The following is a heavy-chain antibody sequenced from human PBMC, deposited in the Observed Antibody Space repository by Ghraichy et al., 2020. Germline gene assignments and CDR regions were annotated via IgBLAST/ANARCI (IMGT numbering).Heavy chain of an antibody. CDR2: IIPIFGTA. J-gene: IGHJ5*02. Sequence: SVKVSCKASGGTFSSYAISWVRQAPGQGLEWMGGIIPIFGTANYAQKFQGRVTITADESTSTAYMELSSLRSEDTAVYYCARIGLGAGTEVIPWGQGTLVTVSS. CDR1: GGTFSSYA. CDR3: ARIGLGAGTEVIP. D-gene: IGHD6-19*01. V-gene: IGHV1-69*13.